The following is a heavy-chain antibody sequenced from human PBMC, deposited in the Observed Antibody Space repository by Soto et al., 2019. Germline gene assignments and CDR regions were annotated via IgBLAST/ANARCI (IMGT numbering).Heavy chain of an antibody. D-gene: IGHD1-26*01. J-gene: IGHJ4*02. CDR2: IYYSGST. CDR3: ARETREYFDY. V-gene: IGHV4-59*01. Sequence: SETLSLTCTVSGGSISSYYWSWIRQPPGKGLEWIGYIYYSGSTNYNPSLKSRVTISVDTSKNQFSLKLSSVTAADTAVYYCARETREYFDYWDQGTLVTVSS. CDR1: GGSISSYY.